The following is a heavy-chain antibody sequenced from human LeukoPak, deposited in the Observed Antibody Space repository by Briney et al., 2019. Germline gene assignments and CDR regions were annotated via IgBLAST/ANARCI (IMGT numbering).Heavy chain of an antibody. D-gene: IGHD3-3*01. CDR2: ISSSSSYI. CDR1: GFTFSSYE. CDR3: ARTAAITIFGAFDP. Sequence: GGSLRLSCAASGFTFSSYEMNWVRQAPGKGLEWVSSISSSSSYIYYADSVKGRFTISRDNAKNSLYLQMNSLRAEDTAVYYCARTAAITIFGAFDPWGQGTLVTVSS. V-gene: IGHV3-21*01. J-gene: IGHJ5*02.